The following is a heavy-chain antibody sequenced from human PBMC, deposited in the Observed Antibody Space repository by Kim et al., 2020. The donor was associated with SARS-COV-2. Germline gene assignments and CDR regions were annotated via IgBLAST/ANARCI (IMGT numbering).Heavy chain of an antibody. J-gene: IGHJ6*02. CDR2: IRSKAYGGTT. Sequence: GGSLRLSCTASGFTFGDYAMSWFRQAPGKGLEWVGFIRSKAYGGTTEYAASVKGRFTISRDDSKSIAYLQMNSLKTEDTAVYYCTSYGSGRYYYYGMDVWGQGTTVTVSS. CDR1: GFTFGDYA. D-gene: IGHD3-10*01. V-gene: IGHV3-49*03. CDR3: TSYGSGRYYYYGMDV.